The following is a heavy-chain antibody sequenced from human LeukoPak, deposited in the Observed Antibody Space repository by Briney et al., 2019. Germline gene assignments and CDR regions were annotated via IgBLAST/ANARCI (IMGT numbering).Heavy chain of an antibody. D-gene: IGHD1-1*01. Sequence: SVKVSCKASGGTFSSYAISWVRQAPGQGLEWMGGIIPIFGTANYAQKFQGRVTITADESTSTAYMELSSLRSEDTAVYYYARDPRDWKNWFDPWGQGTLVTVSS. V-gene: IGHV1-69*01. J-gene: IGHJ5*02. CDR2: IIPIFGTA. CDR3: ARDPRDWKNWFDP. CDR1: GGTFSSYA.